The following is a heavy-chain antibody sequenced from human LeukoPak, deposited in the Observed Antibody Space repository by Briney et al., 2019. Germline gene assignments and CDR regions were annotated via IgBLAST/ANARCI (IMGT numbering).Heavy chain of an antibody. CDR1: GYTFTSYY. J-gene: IGHJ6*03. Sequence: GASVKVSCTASGYTFTSYYMHWVRQAPGQGLEWMGIINPSGGSTSYAQKFQGRVTMTRDMSTSTVYMELSSLRSEDTAVYYCASSPTGYCSGGSCSSNYYYYYYMDVWGKGTTVTVSS. CDR3: ASSPTGYCSGGSCSSNYYYYYYMDV. D-gene: IGHD2-15*01. CDR2: INPSGGST. V-gene: IGHV1-46*01.